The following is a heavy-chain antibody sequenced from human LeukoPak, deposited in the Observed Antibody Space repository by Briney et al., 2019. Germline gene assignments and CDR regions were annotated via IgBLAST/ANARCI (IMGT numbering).Heavy chain of an antibody. V-gene: IGHV3-74*01. J-gene: IGHJ4*02. CDR1: GFTFSSYW. CDR2: INSDGTSA. Sequence: VSLSLSCAASGFTFSSYWMHWVRQAPGKGLVWVSHINSDGTSATYADSVKGRFTISRDNAKNTRFLQMNSLRAEDTTVYYCARDTPGLGIDNWGQGTLVTVSS. D-gene: IGHD7-27*01. CDR3: ARDTPGLGIDN.